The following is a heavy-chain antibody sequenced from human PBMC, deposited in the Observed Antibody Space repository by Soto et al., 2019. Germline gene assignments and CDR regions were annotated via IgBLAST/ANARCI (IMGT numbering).Heavy chain of an antibody. CDR3: ARDWSRAVAHQRAAFDI. V-gene: IGHV1-69*13. CDR2: IIPIFGTA. Sequence: ASVKVSCKASGGTFSSYAISWVRQAPGQGLEWMGGIIPIFGTANYAQKFQGRVTITADESTSTAYMELSSLRSEDTAVYYCARDWSRAVAHQRAAFDIWGQGIMVTVSS. J-gene: IGHJ3*02. CDR1: GGTFSSYA. D-gene: IGHD6-19*01.